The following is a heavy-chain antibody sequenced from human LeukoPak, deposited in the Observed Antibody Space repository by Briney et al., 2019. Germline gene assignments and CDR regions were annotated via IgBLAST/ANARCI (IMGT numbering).Heavy chain of an antibody. CDR1: GFTVSRNY. CDR3: ARGRTGYQLLGSFDY. J-gene: IGHJ4*02. D-gene: IGHD2-2*01. CDR2: IYSGGST. Sequence: GGSLRLSCAASGFTVSRNYMTWVRQAPGKRLEWVSVIYSGGSTYYADSVKGRFTISSDNSKNTVYLQMNSLRAEDTAVYYCARGRTGYQLLGSFDYWGQGTLVTVSS. V-gene: IGHV3-53*01.